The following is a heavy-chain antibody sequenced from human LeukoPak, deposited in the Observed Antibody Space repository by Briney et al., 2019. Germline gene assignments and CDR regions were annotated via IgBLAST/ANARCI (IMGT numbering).Heavy chain of an antibody. Sequence: SVKVSCKASGGTFSSYTISWVRQAPGQGLEWMGRIIPILGIANYAQKFQGRVTITADKSTSTVYMELSSLRSEDTALYYCARGPGRYYFDYWGQGTLVTVSS. CDR1: GGTFSSYT. CDR3: ARGPGRYYFDY. J-gene: IGHJ4*02. V-gene: IGHV1-69*02. CDR2: IIPILGIA.